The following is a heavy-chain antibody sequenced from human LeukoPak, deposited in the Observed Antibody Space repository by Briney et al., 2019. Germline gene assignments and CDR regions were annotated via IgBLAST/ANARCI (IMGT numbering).Heavy chain of an antibody. V-gene: IGHV4-39*07. CDR1: GGSISSSSYY. J-gene: IGHJ4*02. CDR3: ARAGDYDSSGYFAFDY. D-gene: IGHD3-22*01. CDR2: IYYSGST. Sequence: SETLSLTCTVSGGSISSSSYYWGWIRQPPGKGLEWIGSIYYSGSTYYNPSLKSRATISVDTSKNQFSLKLSSVTAADTAVYYCARAGDYDSSGYFAFDYWGQGTLVNVSS.